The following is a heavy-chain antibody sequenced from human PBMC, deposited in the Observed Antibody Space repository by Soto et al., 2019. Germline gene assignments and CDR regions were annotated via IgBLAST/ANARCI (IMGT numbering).Heavy chain of an antibody. CDR2: ISSSSSYT. CDR3: ARNSSGVYGMDV. J-gene: IGHJ6*02. D-gene: IGHD6-25*01. V-gene: IGHV3-11*06. CDR1: GFTFSEYY. Sequence: PGGSLRLSCAASGFTFSEYYMSWIRQAPGKGLEWVSYISSSSSYTNYADSVKGRFTISRDNAKNSLYLQMNSLRAEDTAVYYCARNSSGVYGMDVWGQGTTVTVSS.